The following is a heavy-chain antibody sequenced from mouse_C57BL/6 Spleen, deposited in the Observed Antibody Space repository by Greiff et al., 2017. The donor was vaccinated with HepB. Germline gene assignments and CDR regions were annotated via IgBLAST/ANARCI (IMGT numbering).Heavy chain of an antibody. D-gene: IGHD1-1*01. V-gene: IGHV5-17*01. CDR2: ISSGSSTI. J-gene: IGHJ2*01. CDR1: GFTFSDYG. Sequence: VQLKESGGGLVKPGGSLKLSCAASGFTFSDYGMHWVRQAPEKGLEWVAYISSGSSTIYYADTVKGRFTISRDNAKNTLFLQMTSLRSEDTAMYYCARPGSSPYYFDYWGQGTTLTVSS. CDR3: ARPGSSPYYFDY.